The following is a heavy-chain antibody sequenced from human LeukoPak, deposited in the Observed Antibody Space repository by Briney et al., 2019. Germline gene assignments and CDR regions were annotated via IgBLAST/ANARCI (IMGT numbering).Heavy chain of an antibody. Sequence: PGGSLRLSCAASGFTFSSYWMSWVRQAPGKGLEWVANIKQDGSEKYYVDSAKGRFTISRDNAKNSLYLQMNSLRAEDTAVYYCARDAYTAMVVQYYYGMDVWGQGTTVTVSS. J-gene: IGHJ6*02. D-gene: IGHD5-18*01. CDR3: ARDAYTAMVVQYYYGMDV. V-gene: IGHV3-7*01. CDR1: GFTFSSYW. CDR2: IKQDGSEK.